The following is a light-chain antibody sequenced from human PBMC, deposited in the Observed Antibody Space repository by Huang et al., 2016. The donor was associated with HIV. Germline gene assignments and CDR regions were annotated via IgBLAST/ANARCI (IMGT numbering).Light chain of an antibody. CDR3: QHYNNWPWWR. J-gene: IGKJ1*01. CDR1: QSVTSN. CDR2: SAS. V-gene: IGKV3-15*01. Sequence: EVVMTQSPAILSVSPGERATLSCSASQSVTSNLAWYQQKPGQAPRLLIYSASTRATGIPARFSGSGSGTEFTLTISSLQSEDFAVYYCQHYNNWPWWRFGQGTKVEIK.